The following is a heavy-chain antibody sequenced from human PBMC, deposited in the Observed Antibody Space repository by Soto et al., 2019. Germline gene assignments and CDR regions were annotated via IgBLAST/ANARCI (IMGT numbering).Heavy chain of an antibody. D-gene: IGHD3-22*01. Sequence: QVQLVESGGGLVKPGGSLRLSCAASGFTFSDYYMSWIRQAPGKGLEWVSYISRSSSYTNYADSVKGRFTISRDNAKNSLYLQMNSLRAEDTAVYYCATSTMIVVATHAFDIWGQGTMVTVSS. CDR1: GFTFSDYY. CDR3: ATSTMIVVATHAFDI. CDR2: ISRSSSYT. V-gene: IGHV3-11*05. J-gene: IGHJ3*02.